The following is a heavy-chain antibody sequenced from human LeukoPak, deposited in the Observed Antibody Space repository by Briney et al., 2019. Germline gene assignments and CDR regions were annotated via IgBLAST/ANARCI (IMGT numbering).Heavy chain of an antibody. Sequence: ASVKVSCKASGYTFTGYYMHWVRQAPGQGLEWMGWINPNSGGTNYAQKFQGRVTMTRDTSISTAYMELSRLRSDDTAVYYCARVTYYYYYMDVWGKGTTVTVPS. V-gene: IGHV1-2*02. CDR2: INPNSGGT. CDR1: GYTFTGYY. J-gene: IGHJ6*03. CDR3: ARVTYYYYYMDV.